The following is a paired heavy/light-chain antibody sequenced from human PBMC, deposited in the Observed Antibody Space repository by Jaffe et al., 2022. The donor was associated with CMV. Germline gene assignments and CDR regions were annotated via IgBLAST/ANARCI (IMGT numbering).Light chain of an antibody. CDR3: SSYTSSRTEV. CDR2: DVS. Sequence: QSALTQPAAVTGSPGQSITISCTGTRGDVAAYNYVSWYQQHPGKAPKLMIYDVSSRPSGVSNRFSGSKSGNTASLTISGLQAEDEADYYCSSYTSSRTEVFGGGTKLTVL. CDR1: RGDVAAYNY. J-gene: IGLJ3*02. V-gene: IGLV2-14*03.
Heavy chain of an antibody. CDR2: IIPDFPLT. V-gene: IGHV1-69*01. D-gene: IGHD6-13*01. CDR3: ARGGIAAPHHAFDI. CDR1: GATFSPYA. Sequence: QVQLVQSGAEVKKPGSSVKVSCKTSGATFSPYAISWVRQAPGQGLEWMGGIIPDFPLTTYAQNFQGRVTITADESASTAFMELTSLTSDDTALYYCARGGIAAPHHAFDIWGQGTMVTVS. J-gene: IGHJ3*02.